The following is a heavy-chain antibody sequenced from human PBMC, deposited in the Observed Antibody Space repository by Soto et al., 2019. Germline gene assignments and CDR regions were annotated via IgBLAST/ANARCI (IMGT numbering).Heavy chain of an antibody. J-gene: IGHJ6*02. CDR1: GYTFTSYD. V-gene: IGHV1-8*01. CDR2: MNPNSGNT. D-gene: IGHD6-19*01. Sequence: ASVKLSCKDSGYTFTSYDINWVRQATGQGLEWMGWMNPNSGNTGYAQKFQGRVTMTRNTSISTAYMELSSLRSEDTAVYYCARHRISVAGIYGMDVWGQGTTVTVSS. CDR3: ARHRISVAGIYGMDV.